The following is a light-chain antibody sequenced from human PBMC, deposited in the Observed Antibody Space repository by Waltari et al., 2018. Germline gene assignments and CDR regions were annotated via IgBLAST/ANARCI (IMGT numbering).Light chain of an antibody. CDR1: QGLLWSSSEKPY. V-gene: IGKV4-1*01. CDR2: WAS. J-gene: IGKJ2*01. CDR3: QHYFNTPYI. Sequence: IVLTQSPYSLDVSLGERATINCKSSQGLLWSSSEKPYLAWYQKKPRQPPRLLIYWASTRDSEVPDRFIGSGSGTDFTRTITSLQAEDVAVYYWQHYFNTPYIFGQGTRLQI.